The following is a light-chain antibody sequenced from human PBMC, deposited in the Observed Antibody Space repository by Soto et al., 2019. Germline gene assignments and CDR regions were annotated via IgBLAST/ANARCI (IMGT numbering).Light chain of an antibody. CDR3: QQSFSIPYI. Sequence: DIQMTQSPSSLSAFAGGRVTITCRASQSISSNLNWYQQKPGKAPKLLIYSASSLQSGVPSRFSGSGSGTDFTLTITSLQPEDFATYYCQQSFSIPYIFGQGTKLDIK. CDR1: QSISSN. J-gene: IGKJ2*01. V-gene: IGKV1-39*01. CDR2: SAS.